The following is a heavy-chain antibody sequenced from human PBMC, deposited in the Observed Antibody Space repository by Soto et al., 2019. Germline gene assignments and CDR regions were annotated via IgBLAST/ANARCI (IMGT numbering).Heavy chain of an antibody. V-gene: IGHV1-3*01. D-gene: IGHD6-13*01. CDR1: GYTFTSYA. CDR2: INAGNGNT. CDR3: ARAYSSSWSSFDY. Sequence: ASVKVSCKASGYTFTSYAMHWVRQAPGQRLEWMGWINAGNGNTKYSQKFQGRVTITRDTSASTAYMELSSLRSEDTAVYYCARAYSSSWSSFDYWGQGTLVTVSS. J-gene: IGHJ4*02.